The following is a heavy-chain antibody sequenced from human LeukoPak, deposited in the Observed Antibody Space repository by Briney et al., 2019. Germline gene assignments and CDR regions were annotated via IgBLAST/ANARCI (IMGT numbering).Heavy chain of an antibody. Sequence: ASVKVSCKASGYTFTSYDINWVRQATGQGLEWMGWMNPNSGNTGYAQKFQGRVTMTRNTSISTAYMELSSLRSEDTAVYYCARGGYDFWSGYYTGINCWGQGTLVTVSS. CDR1: GYTFTSYD. J-gene: IGHJ4*02. CDR2: MNPNSGNT. CDR3: ARGGYDFWSGYYTGINC. D-gene: IGHD3-3*01. V-gene: IGHV1-8*01.